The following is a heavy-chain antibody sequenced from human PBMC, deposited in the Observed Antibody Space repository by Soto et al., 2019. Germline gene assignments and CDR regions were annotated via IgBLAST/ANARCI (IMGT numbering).Heavy chain of an antibody. J-gene: IGHJ4*02. CDR1: GFTFSSYG. CDR3: ARDVAAAGTFDY. Sequence: GGSLRLSCAASGFTFSSYGVHWVRQAPGKGLEWVAVIWYDGSNKYYADSVKGRFTISRDNSKNTLYLQMNSLRAEDTAVYYCARDVAAAGTFDYWGQGTLVTVSS. D-gene: IGHD6-13*01. V-gene: IGHV3-33*01. CDR2: IWYDGSNK.